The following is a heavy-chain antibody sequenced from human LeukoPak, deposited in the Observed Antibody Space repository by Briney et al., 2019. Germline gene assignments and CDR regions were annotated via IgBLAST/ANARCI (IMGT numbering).Heavy chain of an antibody. CDR2: IYASGST. CDR3: ASQACRDGYNFMCYYYYMDV. Sequence: SETLSLTCTVSGGSISSGSYYWSWIRQPAGKGLEWIGRIYASGSTNYNPSLKSRLTISVDTSKNQFSLRLSSLTAADTAVYYCASQACRDGYNFMCYYYYMDVWGKGTTVTISS. J-gene: IGHJ6*03. D-gene: IGHD5-24*01. V-gene: IGHV4-61*02. CDR1: GGSISSGSYY.